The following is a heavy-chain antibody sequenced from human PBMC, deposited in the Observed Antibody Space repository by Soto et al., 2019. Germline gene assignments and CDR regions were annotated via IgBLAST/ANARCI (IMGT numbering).Heavy chain of an antibody. D-gene: IGHD2-21*02. CDR1: GFTFSSYG. Sequence: GGSLRLSCAASGFTFSSYGMHWVRQAPGKGLEWVAVISYDGSNKYYADSVKGRFTISRDNSKNTLYLQMNSLRAEDTAVYYCAKDTLAYCGGDCYSVSYYFDYWGQGTLVTVSS. CDR3: AKDTLAYCGGDCYSVSYYFDY. J-gene: IGHJ4*02. CDR2: ISYDGSNK. V-gene: IGHV3-30*18.